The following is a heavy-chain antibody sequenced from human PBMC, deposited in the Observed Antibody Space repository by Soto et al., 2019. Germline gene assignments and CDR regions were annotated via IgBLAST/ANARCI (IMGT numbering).Heavy chain of an antibody. D-gene: IGHD6-13*01. CDR3: ARSLLDEYSSSWRSAYYGMDV. V-gene: IGHV1-2*02. CDR1: GFTFSAYY. CDR2: INPNSGGT. Sequence: QVQLVQSGAEVKKPGASVKVSCKASGFTFSAYYIYWVRQAPGQGLEWIGWINPNSGGTNNAQKLQGRVTMTRDTSTSTVYMELSALIPDDTAVYYCARSLLDEYSSSWRSAYYGMDVWGQGTTVTVSS. J-gene: IGHJ6*02.